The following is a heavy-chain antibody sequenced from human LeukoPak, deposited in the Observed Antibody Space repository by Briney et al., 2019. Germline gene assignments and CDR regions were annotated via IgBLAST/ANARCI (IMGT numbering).Heavy chain of an antibody. CDR3: ARYCSGASCHLDALDI. Sequence: GGSLRLSCAASGFTFSSYSMNWVRQAPGKGLEWVSSISSSSSYIYYADSVKGRFTISRDNAKNSLYLQMNSLRAEDTAVYYCARYCSGASCHLDALDIWGQGTMVTVSS. J-gene: IGHJ3*02. CDR1: GFTFSSYS. CDR2: ISSSSSYI. D-gene: IGHD2-15*01. V-gene: IGHV3-21*01.